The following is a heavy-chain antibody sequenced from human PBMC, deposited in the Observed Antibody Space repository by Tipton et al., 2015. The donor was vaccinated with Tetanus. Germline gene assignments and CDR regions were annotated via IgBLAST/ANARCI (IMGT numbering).Heavy chain of an antibody. CDR2: MYSGGDT. CDR1: GFIVSSHY. CDR3: VRDGCISGWLSY. Sequence: SLRLSCVASGFIVSSHYMSWVRQAPGKGLEWVSVMYSGGDTYYVDSAKGRISIARDNAKNTLYLQMNSLRVKDTAVYYCVRDGCISGWLSYWGQGALVTVAS. D-gene: IGHD6-19*01. V-gene: IGHV3-53*01. J-gene: IGHJ4*02.